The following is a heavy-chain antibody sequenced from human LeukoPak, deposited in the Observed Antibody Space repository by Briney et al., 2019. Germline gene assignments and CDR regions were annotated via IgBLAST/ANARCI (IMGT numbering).Heavy chain of an antibody. CDR2: IYYSGST. V-gene: IGHV4-59*01. CDR1: GGSISSYY. Sequence: SETLSLTCTVSGGSISSYYWSWIRQPPGKGLEWIGYIYYSGSTNYNPSLKSRVTISVDTSKNQFSLKLSSVTAADTAVYYCARGPKAMFHLDYWGQGTLVTVSS. CDR3: ARGPKAMFHLDY. J-gene: IGHJ4*02. D-gene: IGHD3-10*02.